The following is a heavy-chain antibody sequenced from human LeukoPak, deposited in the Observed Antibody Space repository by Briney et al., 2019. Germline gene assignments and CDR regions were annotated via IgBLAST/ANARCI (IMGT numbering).Heavy chain of an antibody. Sequence: GGSLRLSCAASGFTFSSYWMSWVRQAPGKGLEWVANIKQDGSEKYYVDSVKGRFTISRDNAKNSLYLQMNSLRAEDTAVYYCARDRYGGNSYYMDVWGKGTTVTVSS. V-gene: IGHV3-7*01. CDR2: IKQDGSEK. CDR3: ARDRYGGNSYYMDV. D-gene: IGHD4-23*01. J-gene: IGHJ6*03. CDR1: GFTFSSYW.